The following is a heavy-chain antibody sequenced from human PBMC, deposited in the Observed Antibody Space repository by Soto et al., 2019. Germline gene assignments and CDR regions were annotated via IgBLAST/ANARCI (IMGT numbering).Heavy chain of an antibody. D-gene: IGHD2-2*01. CDR2: ISGGSGDST. V-gene: IGHV3-23*01. CDR3: AKNQPSWATRAAFDY. CDR1: GFTFSNYA. Sequence: PVGSLRLSCAASGFTFSNYAMNWVRQAPGKGLEWVSGISGGSGDSTFYADSVKGRFTISRDNSKNTLHLQMNSLRTEDTAVYYCAKNQPSWATRAAFDYWGQGTLVTVSS. J-gene: IGHJ4*02.